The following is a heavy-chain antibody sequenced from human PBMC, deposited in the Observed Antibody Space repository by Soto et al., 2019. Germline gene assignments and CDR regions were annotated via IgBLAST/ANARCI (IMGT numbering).Heavy chain of an antibody. Sequence: LRLSCAASGFTFSSYEMNWVRQAPGKGLEWVSYISSTTHYIYYADSMRGRFTISRDNAKNAVYLEMNSLRAEDTAVYYCARESEDLTSNFDYWGQGTLVTVSS. CDR3: ARESEDLTSNFDY. V-gene: IGHV3-48*03. CDR1: GFTFSSYE. J-gene: IGHJ4*02. CDR2: ISSTTHYI.